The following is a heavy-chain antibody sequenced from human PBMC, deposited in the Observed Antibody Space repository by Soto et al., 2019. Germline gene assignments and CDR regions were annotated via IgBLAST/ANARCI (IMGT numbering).Heavy chain of an antibody. CDR1: GGSFSGYY. CDR2: INHSGST. CDR3: ARAGGPHYGEYAFDY. V-gene: IGHV4-34*01. D-gene: IGHD4-17*01. Sequence: QVQLQQWGAGLLKPSETLSLTCAVYGGSFSGYYWSWIRQPPGKGLEWIGEINHSGSTNYNPSLKSRVTISVDTSKNQFSLKLGSVTAADTAVYYCARAGGPHYGEYAFDYWGQGTLVTVSS. J-gene: IGHJ4*02.